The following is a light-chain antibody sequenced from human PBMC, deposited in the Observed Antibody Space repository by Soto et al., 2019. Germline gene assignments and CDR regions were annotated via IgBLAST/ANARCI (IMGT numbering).Light chain of an antibody. Sequence: QSALTQPRSVSGSPGQSVTISCTGTNSDVGGYNYVSWYQQHPDKAPKVLIYDVSERPSGVPDRCSGSKSGNTASLTISGLQAEDEADYYCCSYAGSNTLVFGGGTQLTVL. CDR1: NSDVGGYNY. V-gene: IGLV2-11*01. J-gene: IGLJ2*01. CDR3: CSYAGSNTLV. CDR2: DVS.